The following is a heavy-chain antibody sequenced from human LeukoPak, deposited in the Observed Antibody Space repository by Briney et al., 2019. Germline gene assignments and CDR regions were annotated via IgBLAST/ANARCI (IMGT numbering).Heavy chain of an antibody. CDR1: GYTFTSYG. V-gene: IGHV1-18*01. J-gene: IGHJ4*02. Sequence: ASVKVSCKASGYTFTSYGISWVRQAPGQGLEWMGWISAYNGNTNYAQKLQGRVTMTTDTSTSTAYMELRSLRSDDTAMYYCARSATKYSSGWYGVDYWGQGTLVTVSS. CDR2: ISAYNGNT. D-gene: IGHD6-19*01. CDR3: ARSATKYSSGWYGVDY.